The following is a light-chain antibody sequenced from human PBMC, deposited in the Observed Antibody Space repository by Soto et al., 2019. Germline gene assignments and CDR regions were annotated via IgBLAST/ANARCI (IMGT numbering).Light chain of an antibody. Sequence: QSALTQPPSASGSPGQSVTISCTGTSSDVGGYNYVSWYQQHPGKAPKLMIYEVSKRPSGVPDRFSGSKSGNTASLTVSGLQADEDADYYCRSYAGSNIHVFGTGTKVTDL. CDR3: RSYAGSNIHV. V-gene: IGLV2-8*01. J-gene: IGLJ1*01. CDR2: EVS. CDR1: SSDVGGYNY.